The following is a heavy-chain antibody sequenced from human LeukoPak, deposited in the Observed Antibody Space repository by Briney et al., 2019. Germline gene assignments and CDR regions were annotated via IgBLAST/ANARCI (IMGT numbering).Heavy chain of an antibody. CDR2: INPSGGST. CDR3: ARDISYCSGGSCYLTIDY. V-gene: IGHV1-46*01. Sequence: ASVKVSCKASGYTFTSYYMRWVRQAPGQGLEWMGIINPSGGSTSYAQKFQGRVTMTRDTSTRTVYMELRSLRSEDTAVYDCARDISYCSGGSCYLTIDYWGQGTLVTVSS. D-gene: IGHD2-15*01. J-gene: IGHJ4*02. CDR1: GYTFTSYY.